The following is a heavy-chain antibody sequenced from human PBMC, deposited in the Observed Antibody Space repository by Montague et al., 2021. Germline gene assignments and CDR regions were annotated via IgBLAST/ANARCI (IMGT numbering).Heavy chain of an antibody. J-gene: IGHJ4*02. CDR2: IYWYDDN. CDR3: AHGIVVVSAAYYFDY. V-gene: IGHV2-5*01. CDR1: GFSLSTSGVG. D-gene: IGHD2-2*01. Sequence: PALVKPTQTLTLTCTFSGFSLSTSGVGVVWIRQPPGKALECLALIYWYDDNRYSPSLKSRLPITKDTSKNQVLLAMTNMDPVDTATYYCAHGIVVVSAAYYFDYWGQGTLVTVSS.